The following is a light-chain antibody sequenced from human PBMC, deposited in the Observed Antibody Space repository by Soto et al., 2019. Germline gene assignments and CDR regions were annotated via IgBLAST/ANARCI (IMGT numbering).Light chain of an antibody. CDR2: GAS. V-gene: IGKV1-39*01. CDR1: QSISTY. Sequence: DIQMTQSPSYLSASIGDIITITCRASQSISTYLNWYQQKPGKAPKLLIYGASTLQNGVPSRFSGSGSATDYTLTISGLQPEDFATYYCQQSFITPPLTFGGGTKVEMK. CDR3: QQSFITPPLT. J-gene: IGKJ4*01.